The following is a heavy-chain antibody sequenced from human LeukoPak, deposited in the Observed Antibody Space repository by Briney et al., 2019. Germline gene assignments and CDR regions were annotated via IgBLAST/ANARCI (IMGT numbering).Heavy chain of an antibody. V-gene: IGHV3-74*01. D-gene: IGHD6-19*01. Sequence: GGSLRLSCAASGFTFSSYWMHWVRQAPGEGLVWVSRINSDGSSTSYAASVKCRFTISRDNAKNTLYLQMTSLRAEATAVYYCATPLAAVAGFDYWGQGTLVTVSS. J-gene: IGHJ4*02. CDR2: INSDGSST. CDR3: ATPLAAVAGFDY. CDR1: GFTFSSYW.